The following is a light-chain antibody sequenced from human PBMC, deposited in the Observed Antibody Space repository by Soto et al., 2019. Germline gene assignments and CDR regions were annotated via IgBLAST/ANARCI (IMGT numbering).Light chain of an antibody. V-gene: IGKV1-8*01. CDR2: AAS. Sequence: AIRMTHSPSSLSASTGDRVTITCRASQGISSYLAWYQQKPGKAPKLLIYAASTLQSGVPSRFSGSGSGTDFTLTISCLQCEDFATYYCQQYYSYPITFGQGTRLEIK. CDR1: QGISSY. J-gene: IGKJ5*01. CDR3: QQYYSYPIT.